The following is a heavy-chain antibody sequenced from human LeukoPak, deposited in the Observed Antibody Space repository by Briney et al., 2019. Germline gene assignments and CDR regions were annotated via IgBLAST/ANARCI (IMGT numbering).Heavy chain of an antibody. D-gene: IGHD3-22*01. J-gene: IGHJ4*02. CDR2: ISYSGSA. CDR1: GGSISSYY. Sequence: SETLSLTCTVSGGSISSYYWSWIRQPPGKGLEWIGYISYSGSANYNPSLKSRVTISLETSKKQISLKLSSVTAADTAVYYCARVGPYDSSGYYDRFFDYWGQGTLVTVSS. V-gene: IGHV4-59*01. CDR3: ARVGPYDSSGYYDRFFDY.